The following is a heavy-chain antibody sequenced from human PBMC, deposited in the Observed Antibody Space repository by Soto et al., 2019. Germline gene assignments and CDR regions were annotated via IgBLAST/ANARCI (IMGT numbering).Heavy chain of an antibody. CDR2: ISGSGGST. J-gene: IGHJ3*01. V-gene: IGHV3-23*01. Sequence: PGGSITLSCATSGFTFSSYAMSWGRQAPGKGLEWVSAISGSGGSTYYADSVKGRFTISRDNSKNTLYLQMNSLRAEDTAVYYRAKYRLGVDRDGDWGQRTTAT. CDR3: AKYRLGVDRDGD. CDR1: GFTFSSYA. D-gene: IGHD3-16*02.